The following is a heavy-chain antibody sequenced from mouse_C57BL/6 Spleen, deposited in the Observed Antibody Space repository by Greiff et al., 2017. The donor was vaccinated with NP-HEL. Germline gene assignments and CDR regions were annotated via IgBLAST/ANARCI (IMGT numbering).Heavy chain of an antibody. J-gene: IGHJ4*01. CDR1: GFTFSSYA. D-gene: IGHD1-1*01. CDR2: ISDGGSYT. CDR3: ARGGYGSSYAMDY. Sequence: EVRGVESGGGLVKPGGSLKLSCAASGFTFSSYAMSWVRQTPEKRLEWVATISDGGSYTYYPANVKGRFTISRDNAKNNLYLQMSHLKSEDTAMYYCARGGYGSSYAMDYWGQGTSVTVSS. V-gene: IGHV5-4*01.